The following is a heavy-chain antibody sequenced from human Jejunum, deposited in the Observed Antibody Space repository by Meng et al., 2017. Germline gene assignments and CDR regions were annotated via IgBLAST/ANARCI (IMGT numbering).Heavy chain of an antibody. V-gene: IGHV1-69*06. Sequence: QGQRVRPWAEKKTPCSSVKVSCKASGGAFTSYAIPWVRQAPGQGLEWMGGIIPISGTTKYAQKLQGRVTINADTSTSTAYMELSSLTSEDTAVYYCARGAVDFDYWGQGTLVTVSS. CDR1: GGAFTSYA. J-gene: IGHJ4*02. CDR2: IIPISGTT. CDR3: ARGAVDFDY.